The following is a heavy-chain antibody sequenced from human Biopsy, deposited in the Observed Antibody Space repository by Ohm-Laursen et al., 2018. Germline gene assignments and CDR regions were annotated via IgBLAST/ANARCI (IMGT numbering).Heavy chain of an antibody. CDR3: ARGRNYIWGNEPWD. Sequence: SETLSLTCTVSGVSVTSRGYYWTWIRQPPGKGLEWIGEINHGGTTKYYNPSLRSRASISKDTSKNQFSLRLTSVSAADTAVYYCARGRNYIWGNEPWDWGQGTLVTVSS. V-gene: IGHV4-34*01. CDR2: INHGGTT. J-gene: IGHJ1*01. CDR1: GVSVTSRGYY. D-gene: IGHD3-16*01.